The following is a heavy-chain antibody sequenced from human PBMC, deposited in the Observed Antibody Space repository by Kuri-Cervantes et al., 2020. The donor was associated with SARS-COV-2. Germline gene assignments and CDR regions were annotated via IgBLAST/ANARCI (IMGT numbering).Heavy chain of an antibody. CDR1: GFTFSSYG. Sequence: GGSLRLSCAASGFTFSSYGMHWVRQAPGKGLEWVGVVRRDGSTYYYADSVKGRFTMSRDNSKNSLYLEMYSLRPEDTAVYNRAKVETASLDYWGQGTLVTVSS. V-gene: IGHV3-30*02. CDR3: AKVETASLDY. J-gene: IGHJ4*02. D-gene: IGHD2-2*01. CDR2: VRRDGSTY.